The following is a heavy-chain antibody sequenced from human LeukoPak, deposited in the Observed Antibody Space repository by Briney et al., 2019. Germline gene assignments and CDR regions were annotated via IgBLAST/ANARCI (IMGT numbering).Heavy chain of an antibody. CDR1: GYTLTELS. CDR3: ATALGELSLPLRY. D-gene: IGHD3-16*02. CDR2: SDPEDGET. V-gene: IGHV1-24*01. Sequence: ASVKVSCKVSGYTLTELSMHWVRQAPGKGLEWMGGSDPEDGETIYAQKFQGRVTMTEDTSTDTAYMELSSLRSEDTAVYYCATALGELSLPLRYWGQGTLVTVSS. J-gene: IGHJ4*02.